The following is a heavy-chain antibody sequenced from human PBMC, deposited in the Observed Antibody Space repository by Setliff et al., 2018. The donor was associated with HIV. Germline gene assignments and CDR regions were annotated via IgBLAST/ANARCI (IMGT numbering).Heavy chain of an antibody. D-gene: IGHD3-10*01. CDR1: GFTFDDYT. V-gene: IGHV3-43D*04. CDR3: AKDNLYSSGIYQFDY. Sequence: GGSLRLSCAASGFTFDDYTMHWVRQAPGKGLEWISLISWNGGSKDYAESVKGRFTISRDNSKNSLYLQMNSLGAEGTAVYYCAKDNLYSSGIYQFDYWGQGTMVTVSS. J-gene: IGHJ4*02. CDR2: ISWNGGSK.